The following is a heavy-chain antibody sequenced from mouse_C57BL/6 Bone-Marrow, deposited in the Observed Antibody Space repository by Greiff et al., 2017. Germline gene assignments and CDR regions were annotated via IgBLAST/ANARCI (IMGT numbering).Heavy chain of an antibody. CDR3: ARNHYYGSSYWYFDV. J-gene: IGHJ1*03. CDR2: INPDSSTI. CDR1: GVDFSRYW. V-gene: IGHV4-1*01. Sequence: ATGGVDFSRYWMSWVLRAPGKGLEWIGEINPDSSTINYAPSLKDKFIISRDNAKNTLYLQMSKVRSEDTALYYCARNHYYGSSYWYFDVWGTGTTVTVSS. D-gene: IGHD1-1*01.